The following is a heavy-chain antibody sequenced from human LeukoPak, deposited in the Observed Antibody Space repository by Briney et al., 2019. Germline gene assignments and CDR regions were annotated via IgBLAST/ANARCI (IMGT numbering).Heavy chain of an antibody. D-gene: IGHD2/OR15-2a*01. V-gene: IGHV4-61*02. Sequence: PSETLSLTCTVSGGSISSGSYYWSWIRQPAGNGLEWIGRIYTSGSTNYNPSLKSRVTISVDTSKNQFSLKLSSVTAADTAVYYCASQEYPAHAFDIWGQGTMVTVSS. J-gene: IGHJ3*02. CDR1: GGSISSGSYY. CDR3: ASQEYPAHAFDI. CDR2: IYTSGST.